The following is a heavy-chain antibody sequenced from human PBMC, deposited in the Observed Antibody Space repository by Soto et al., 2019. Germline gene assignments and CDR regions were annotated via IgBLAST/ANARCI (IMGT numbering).Heavy chain of an antibody. CDR3: ARSLLQGDF. CDR2: INPNGGST. CDR1: GYIFIHYC. Sequence: QVQLVQSGAEVKKPGASVKVSCKASGYIFIHYCIHWVRQAPGQGLEWMAIINPNGGSTNYAQKFQGRVTLTSDTSTSTVSMELNSLGSDVTAVYFCARSLLQGDFWGQGTLVTVSS. D-gene: IGHD2-21*01. J-gene: IGHJ4*02. V-gene: IGHV1-46*01.